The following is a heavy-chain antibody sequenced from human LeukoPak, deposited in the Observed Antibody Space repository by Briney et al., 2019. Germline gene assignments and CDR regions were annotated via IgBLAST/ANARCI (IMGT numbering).Heavy chain of an antibody. CDR2: ISSSSSTI. Sequence: GSLRLSCAASGFTFSSYSMNWVRQAPGKGLEWVSYISSSSSTIYYADPVKGRSTISRDNAKNSLYLQMNSLRDEDTAVYYCARDLVVAATGDVDYWGQGTLVTVSS. CDR1: GFTFSSYS. D-gene: IGHD2-15*01. V-gene: IGHV3-48*02. CDR3: ARDLVVAATGDVDY. J-gene: IGHJ4*02.